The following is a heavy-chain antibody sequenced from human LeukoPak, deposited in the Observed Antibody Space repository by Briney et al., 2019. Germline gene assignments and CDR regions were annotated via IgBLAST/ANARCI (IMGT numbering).Heavy chain of an antibody. V-gene: IGHV4-59*01. CDR1: GGSISSYY. CDR3: AGGDSSSWYWFDP. J-gene: IGHJ5*02. Sequence: SETLSLTCTVSGGSISSYYWSWIRQPPGKGLEWIGYIYYSGSTNYNPSLKSRVTISVDTSKNQFSLKLSSVTAADTAVYYCAGGDSSSWYWFDPWGQGTLVTVSS. CDR2: IYYSGST. D-gene: IGHD6-13*01.